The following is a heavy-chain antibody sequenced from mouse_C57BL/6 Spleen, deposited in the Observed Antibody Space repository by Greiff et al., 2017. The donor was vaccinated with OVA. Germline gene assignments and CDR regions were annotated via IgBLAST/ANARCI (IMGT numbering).Heavy chain of an antibody. CDR3: ARDGELGRNY. V-gene: IGHV3-6*01. CDR2: ISYDGSN. Sequence: EVKLQESGPGLVKPSQSLSLTCSVTGYSITSGYYWNWIRQFPGNKLEWRGYISYDGSNNYNPSLKNRISITRDTSKNQFFLKLNSVTTEDTATYYCARDGELGRNYWGQGTTLTVSS. CDR1: GYSITSGYY. J-gene: IGHJ2*01. D-gene: IGHD4-1*01.